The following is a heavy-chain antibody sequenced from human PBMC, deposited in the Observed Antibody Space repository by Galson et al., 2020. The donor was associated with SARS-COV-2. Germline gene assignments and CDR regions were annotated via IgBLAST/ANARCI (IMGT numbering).Heavy chain of an antibody. Sequence: GESLKISCAASGFTFSSYAMHWVRQAPGKGLEWVAVISYDGSNKYYADSVKGRFTISRDNSKNTLYLQMNSLRAEDTAVYYCATELAARTFDYWGQGTLVTVSS. CDR2: ISYDGSNK. CDR3: ATELAARTFDY. J-gene: IGHJ4*02. CDR1: GFTFSSYA. D-gene: IGHD6-6*01. V-gene: IGHV3-30-3*01.